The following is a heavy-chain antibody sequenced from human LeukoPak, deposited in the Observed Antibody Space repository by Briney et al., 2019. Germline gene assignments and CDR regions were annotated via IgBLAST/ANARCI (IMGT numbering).Heavy chain of an antibody. J-gene: IGHJ4*02. CDR1: GFTFSNYG. D-gene: IGHD2-2*01. CDR3: GRGYCSSTSCPIDY. CDR2: VSSDGGTK. Sequence: GGSLRLTCAASGFTFSNYGIHWVRQAPGKGLEWVAVVSSDGGTKYCADSVKGRFTVSRDNSRNTLYLQMNSLRAEDTAVYYCGRGYCSSTSCPIDYWGQGTLVTVSS. V-gene: IGHV3-30*03.